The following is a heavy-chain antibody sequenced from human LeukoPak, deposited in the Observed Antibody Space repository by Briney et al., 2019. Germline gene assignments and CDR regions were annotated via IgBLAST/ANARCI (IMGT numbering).Heavy chain of an antibody. V-gene: IGHV6-1*01. Sequence: SQTLSLTCALSGDSVSSNSAAWNCIRQSPSRGLEWLGRTYYRSKWYNDYAVSVKSRITINPDASKNQFSLQLNSVTPEDTAVYYCARESYASSGYCDYWGQGTLVTVSS. CDR1: GDSVSSNSAA. CDR2: TYYRSKWYN. J-gene: IGHJ4*02. CDR3: ARESYASSGYCDY. D-gene: IGHD3-22*01.